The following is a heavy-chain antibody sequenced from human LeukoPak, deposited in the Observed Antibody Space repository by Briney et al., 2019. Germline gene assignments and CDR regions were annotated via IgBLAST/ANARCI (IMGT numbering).Heavy chain of an antibody. Sequence: ASVKGSCKASGYTFTSYAMHWVRQARGQRLEWMGWINAGNGNTKYSQKFQGRVTITRDTSASTAYMELSSLRSEDTDVYCCASHYYDSSGYYGLDYWGQGNLVTVSS. V-gene: IGHV1-3*01. CDR2: INAGNGNT. CDR3: ASHYYDSSGYYGLDY. CDR1: GYTFTSYA. D-gene: IGHD3-22*01. J-gene: IGHJ4*02.